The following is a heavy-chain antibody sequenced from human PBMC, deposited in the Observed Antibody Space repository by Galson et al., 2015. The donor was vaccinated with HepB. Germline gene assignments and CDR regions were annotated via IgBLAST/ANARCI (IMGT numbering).Heavy chain of an antibody. D-gene: IGHD2-15*01. CDR1: GFTFSKYW. Sequence: SLRLSCAASGFTFSKYWMYWVRQAPGKGLVWVSRINSDGSSTTYADSVKGRFTVSRDNAKNTLYLQMNSLRVEDTAVYYCASLVAYYDFGMDVGGEGTTVTVSS. CDR2: INSDGSST. V-gene: IGHV3-74*01. CDR3: ASLVAYYDFGMDV. J-gene: IGHJ6*04.